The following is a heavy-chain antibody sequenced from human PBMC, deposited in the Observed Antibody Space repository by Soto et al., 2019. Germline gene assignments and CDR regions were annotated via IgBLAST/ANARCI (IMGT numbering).Heavy chain of an antibody. CDR3: TSRPSGMTYHAVFDF. Sequence: GGSLRLSCAASGLTFSGHWMTWVRQAPGEGLQWVAAIKPDGSETFYVDSVKGRFTISRDNARNSLFLQMDSLRAEDTAVYYCTSRPSGMTYHAVFDFWGQGTLVTVS. V-gene: IGHV3-7*03. D-gene: IGHD2-21*02. CDR1: GLTFSGHW. J-gene: IGHJ4*02. CDR2: IKPDGSET.